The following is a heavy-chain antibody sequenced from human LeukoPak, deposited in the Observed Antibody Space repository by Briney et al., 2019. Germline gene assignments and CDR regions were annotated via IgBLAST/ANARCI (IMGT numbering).Heavy chain of an antibody. V-gene: IGHV1-8*03. CDR1: GYTFTSYD. D-gene: IGHD4-23*01. Sequence: ASVKDSCKASGYTFTSYDINWVREATGQGLEWMGWMNPNSGNTGYAQKFQGRVTITRNTSISTAYMELSSLRSEDTAVYYCARAFWPNSKGYFDYWGQGTLVTVSS. CDR3: ARAFWPNSKGYFDY. CDR2: MNPNSGNT. J-gene: IGHJ4*02.